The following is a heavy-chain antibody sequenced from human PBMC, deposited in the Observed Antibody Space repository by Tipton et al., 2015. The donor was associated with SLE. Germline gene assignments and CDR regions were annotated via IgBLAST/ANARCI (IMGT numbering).Heavy chain of an antibody. J-gene: IGHJ5*02. Sequence: TLSLTCTVSGGSISSGSYYWSWIRQPAGKGLEWIGRIYTSGSTNYNPSLKSRVTISVDTSKNQFSLKLSSVTAADTAVYYCARYKYCSGGSCPRWFDPWGQGTLVTVSA. CDR1: GGSISSGSYY. CDR2: IYTSGST. D-gene: IGHD2-15*01. V-gene: IGHV4-61*02. CDR3: ARYKYCSGGSCPRWFDP.